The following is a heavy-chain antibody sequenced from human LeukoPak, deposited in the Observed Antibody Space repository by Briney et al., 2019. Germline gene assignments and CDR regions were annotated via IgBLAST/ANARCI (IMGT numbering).Heavy chain of an antibody. D-gene: IGHD3-22*01. Sequence: SETLSLTCTVSGGSISSYYWSWIRQPPGKGLEWIGYIYYSGSTYYNPSLKSRVTISVDTSKNQFSLKLSSVTAADTAVYYCARVETYYYDSSGYYYSRNFDYWGQGTLVTVSS. CDR2: IYYSGST. CDR3: ARVETYYYDSSGYYYSRNFDY. J-gene: IGHJ4*02. CDR1: GGSISSYY. V-gene: IGHV4-59*12.